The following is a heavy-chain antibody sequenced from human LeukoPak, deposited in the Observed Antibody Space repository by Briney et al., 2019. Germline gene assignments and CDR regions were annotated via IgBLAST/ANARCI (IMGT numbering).Heavy chain of an antibody. J-gene: IGHJ4*02. D-gene: IGHD6-6*01. CDR3: AKAVTAYSSSNFDC. Sequence: GGSLRLSCAASGFTFDDYAMHWVRQAPGKGLEWVSGISWNSGSIGYADSVKGRFTISRDNAKNSLYLQMNSLRAEDTALYYCAKAVTAYSSSNFDCWGQGTLVTVSS. CDR2: ISWNSGSI. CDR1: GFTFDDYA. V-gene: IGHV3-9*01.